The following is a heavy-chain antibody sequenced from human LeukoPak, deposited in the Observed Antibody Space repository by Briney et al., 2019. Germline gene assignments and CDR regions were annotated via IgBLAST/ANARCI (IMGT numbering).Heavy chain of an antibody. CDR1: GFTFSSYS. CDR2: ISSSSSYI. V-gene: IGHV3-21*01. Sequence: KSGGSLRLSCAASGFTFSSYSMNWVRQAPGKGLEWVSSISSSSSYIYYADSVKGRFTISRDNAKNPLYLQMNSLRAEDTAVYYCAREEKEQWLPPIDYWGQGTLVTVSS. J-gene: IGHJ4*02. CDR3: AREEKEQWLPPIDY. D-gene: IGHD6-19*01.